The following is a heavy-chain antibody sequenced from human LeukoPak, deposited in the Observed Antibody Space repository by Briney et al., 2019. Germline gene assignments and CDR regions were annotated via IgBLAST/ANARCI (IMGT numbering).Heavy chain of an antibody. J-gene: IGHJ5*02. D-gene: IGHD5-24*01. CDR1: GGSISSYY. Sequence: PSETLSLTCTVSGGSISSYYWSWIRQPPGKGLEWIGSIYYSGSTYYNPSLKSRVTISVDTSKNQFSLKLSSVTAADTAVYYCAREANWFDPWGQGTLVTVSS. CDR2: IYYSGST. V-gene: IGHV4-59*05. CDR3: AREANWFDP.